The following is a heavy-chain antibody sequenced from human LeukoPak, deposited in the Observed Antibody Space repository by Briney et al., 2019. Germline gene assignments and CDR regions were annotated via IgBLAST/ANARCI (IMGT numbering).Heavy chain of an antibody. CDR1: GITFGNNW. J-gene: IGHJ6*02. D-gene: IGHD2-2*01. CDR2: IWYDGSNK. V-gene: IGHV3-33*08. CDR3: ARGGYCSSTSCPHYYYGMDV. Sequence: PGGSLRLSCAASGITFGNNWMHWVRQAPGKGLEWVAVIWYDGSNKYYADSVKGRFTISRDNSKNTLYLQMNSLRAEDTAVYYCARGGYCSSTSCPHYYYGMDVWGQGTTVTVSS.